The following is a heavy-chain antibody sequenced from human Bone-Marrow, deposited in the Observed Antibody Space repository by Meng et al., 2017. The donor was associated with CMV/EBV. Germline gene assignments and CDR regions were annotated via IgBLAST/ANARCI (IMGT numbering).Heavy chain of an antibody. V-gene: IGHV5-51*01. J-gene: IGHJ4*02. CDR2: IYPGDSDT. D-gene: IGHD2/OR15-2a*01. CDR1: GSRFKSYW. Sequence: GESLKISCSGSGSRFKSYWIAWVRQMPGKGLEWMGIIYPGDSDTRYSLSFQGQVTISADKSISTGYLQWSRRKAADTATYYCARRDPGVFLFDFWGPGTLVTVSS. CDR3: ARRDPGVFLFDF.